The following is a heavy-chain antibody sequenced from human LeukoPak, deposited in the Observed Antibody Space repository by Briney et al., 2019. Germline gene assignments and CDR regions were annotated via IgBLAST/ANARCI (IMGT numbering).Heavy chain of an antibody. J-gene: IGHJ3*02. CDR1: GGSISSYY. CDR2: IYYSGST. CDR3: ARGGPPFGYDILTGYYLGNAFDI. Sequence: SETLSLTCTDSGGSISSYYWSWIRQPPGKGLEWIGYIYYSGSTNYNPSLKSRVTISVDTSKNQFSLKLSSVTAADTAVYYCARGGPPFGYDILTGYYLGNAFDIWGQGTMVTVSS. V-gene: IGHV4-59*01. D-gene: IGHD3-9*01.